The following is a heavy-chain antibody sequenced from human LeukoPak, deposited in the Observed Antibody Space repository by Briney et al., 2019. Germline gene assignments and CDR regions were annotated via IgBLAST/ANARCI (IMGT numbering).Heavy chain of an antibody. CDR2: IYPGDSDT. CDR3: ATRSDGYSQFDF. D-gene: IGHD5-24*01. CDR1: GYNFTSYW. Sequence: GESLKISCKASGYNFTSYWIGWVRQMPGKGLEWMGIIYPGDSDTRYSPSFQGQVTISADKSVSTAYLQWSSLKASDSAIYYCATRSDGYSQFDFWGQGTLATVSS. V-gene: IGHV5-51*01. J-gene: IGHJ4*02.